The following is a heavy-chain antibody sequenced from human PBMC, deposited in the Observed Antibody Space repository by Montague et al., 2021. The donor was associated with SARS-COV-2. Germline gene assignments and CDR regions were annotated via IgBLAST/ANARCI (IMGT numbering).Heavy chain of an antibody. V-gene: IGHV3-11*05. CDR3: ARGISLFDP. CDR1: GFIFSDYN. Sequence: SLRLSCAASGFIFSDYNMTWIRQTPGKGLEWISYINGASSHTNYADSVKGRFTISRGNAKNSLFLQMNSLRVEDTAVYYCARGISLFDPWGQGTLVTASS. J-gene: IGHJ5*02. CDR2: INGASSHT.